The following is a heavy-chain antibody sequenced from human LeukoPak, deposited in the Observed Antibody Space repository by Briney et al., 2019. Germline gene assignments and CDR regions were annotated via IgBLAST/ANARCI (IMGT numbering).Heavy chain of an antibody. V-gene: IGHV3-21*01. CDR1: GFTFSSYS. CDR2: ISSSSSYI. J-gene: IGHJ4*02. Sequence: GGSLRLSCAASGFTFSSYSMNWVRQAPGKGLEWVSSISSSSSYIYYADSVKGRFTISRDNGKNSLYLQMNSLRDEDTAVYYCAREYSSSSGSVSDYWGQGTLVTVSS. CDR3: AREYSSSSGSVSDY. D-gene: IGHD6-6*01.